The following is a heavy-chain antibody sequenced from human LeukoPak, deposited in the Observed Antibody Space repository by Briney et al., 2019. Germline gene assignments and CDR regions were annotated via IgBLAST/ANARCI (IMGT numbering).Heavy chain of an antibody. Sequence: GGSLRLSCAASKFTFSSYAMTWVRQAPGKGLEWVSAISGSGGSTYYADSVKGRFTISRDNSKNTLYLRMNSLRAEDTALYYCAGSPLSVSGYLDYWGQGTLVTVSS. CDR1: KFTFSSYA. V-gene: IGHV3-23*01. D-gene: IGHD6-25*01. J-gene: IGHJ4*02. CDR3: AGSPLSVSGYLDY. CDR2: ISGSGGST.